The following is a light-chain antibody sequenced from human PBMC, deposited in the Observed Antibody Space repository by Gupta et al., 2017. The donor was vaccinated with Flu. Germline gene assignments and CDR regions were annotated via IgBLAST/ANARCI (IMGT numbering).Light chain of an antibody. Sequence: PATLSVSPGERATLSCRASQSISSNLAWYQQKPGQAPRLLIYGASTRATGIPARFSGSGSGTGFTLTISSLQSEDFAVYYCQQYNTWLVTFGQGTKVEIK. V-gene: IGKV3-15*01. J-gene: IGKJ1*01. CDR1: QSISSN. CDR3: QQYNTWLVT. CDR2: GAS.